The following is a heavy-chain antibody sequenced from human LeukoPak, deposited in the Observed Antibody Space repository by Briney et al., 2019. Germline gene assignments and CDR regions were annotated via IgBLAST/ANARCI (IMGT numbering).Heavy chain of an antibody. CDR3: ARDRYYYGSGSNWFDP. CDR1: GGSISSGGYS. D-gene: IGHD3-10*01. CDR2: IYYSGST. Sequence: PSETLSLTCAVSGGSISSGGYSWSWIRQPPGKGLEWIGYIYYSGSTYYNPSLKSRVTISVDTSKNQFSLKLSSVTAADTAVYYCARDRYYYGSGSNWFDPWGQGTLVTVSS. V-gene: IGHV4-30-4*07. J-gene: IGHJ5*02.